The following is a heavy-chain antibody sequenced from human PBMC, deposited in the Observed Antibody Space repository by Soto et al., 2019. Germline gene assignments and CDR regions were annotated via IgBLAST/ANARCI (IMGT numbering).Heavy chain of an antibody. CDR2: ISSSSSYI. J-gene: IGHJ6*01. CDR3: ARDGADVLAGYYYFYVVDV. V-gene: IGHV3-21*01. Sequence: VQLVESGGGLVKPGGYLRLSCAASGFTFSSYSMNWVRQAPGKGLEWVSSISSSSSYIYYADSVKGRFTIARDNAKNTLYLQMNSLIAEDTAVCYCARDGADVLAGYYYFYVVDVSGQGTTVTVSS. D-gene: IGHD3-9*01. CDR1: GFTFSSYS.